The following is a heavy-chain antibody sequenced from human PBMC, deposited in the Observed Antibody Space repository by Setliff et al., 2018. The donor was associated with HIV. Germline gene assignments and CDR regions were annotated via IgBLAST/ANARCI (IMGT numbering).Heavy chain of an antibody. J-gene: IGHJ4*02. D-gene: IGHD3-3*01. CDR2: INPSGGST. CDR3: ARGERITIFGVVLGTDY. CDR1: GYTFTSYG. V-gene: IGHV1-46*01. Sequence: ASVKVSCKASGYTFTSYGLSWVRQAPGQGLEWMGIINPSGGSTSYAQKFQGRVTMTRDTSTSTVYMELSSLRSEDTAVYYCARGERITIFGVVLGTDYWGQGTLVTVSS.